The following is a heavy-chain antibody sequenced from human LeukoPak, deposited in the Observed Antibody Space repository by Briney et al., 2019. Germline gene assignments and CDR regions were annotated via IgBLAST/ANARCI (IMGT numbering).Heavy chain of an antibody. CDR2: INDNGDTT. CDR3: ARDRGPFDSSGYPDY. J-gene: IGHJ4*02. V-gene: IGHV3-23*01. Sequence: PGGSLTLSCAASGFTFSTYSMSWVRQTPEKGLEWVSVINDNGDTTFYADSVRGRFTISRDNAKNSLYLQMNSLRAEDTAVYYCARDRGPFDSSGYPDYWGQGTLVTVSS. CDR1: GFTFSTYS. D-gene: IGHD3-22*01.